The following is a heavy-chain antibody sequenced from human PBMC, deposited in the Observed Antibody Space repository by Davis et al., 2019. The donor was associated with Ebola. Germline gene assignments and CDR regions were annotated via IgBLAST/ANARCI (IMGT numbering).Heavy chain of an antibody. V-gene: IGHV4-34*01. CDR3: ARGRVRADY. CDR1: GGSFSGYY. Sequence: SETLSLTCAVYGGSFSGYYWSWIRQPPGKGLDWLGEINHSGSTNYNPSLKSRVTISVDTSKNQFSLKLSSVTAADTAVYYCARGRVRADYWGQGTLVTVSS. CDR2: INHSGST. J-gene: IGHJ4*02. D-gene: IGHD2-21*01.